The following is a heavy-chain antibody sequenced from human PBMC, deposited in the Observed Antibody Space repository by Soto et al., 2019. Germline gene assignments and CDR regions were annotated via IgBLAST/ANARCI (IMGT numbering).Heavy chain of an antibody. CDR1: GGTFSSYA. V-gene: IGHV1-69*13. CDR3: ARDFPMRMAARRFNWFDP. Sequence: SVKVSCKASGGTFSSYAISWVRQAPGQGLEWMGGIIPIFGTANYAQKFQGRVTITADESTSTAYMELSSLRSEDTAVYYCARDFPMRMAARRFNWFDPWGQGTLVTVSS. CDR2: IIPIFGTA. D-gene: IGHD6-6*01. J-gene: IGHJ5*02.